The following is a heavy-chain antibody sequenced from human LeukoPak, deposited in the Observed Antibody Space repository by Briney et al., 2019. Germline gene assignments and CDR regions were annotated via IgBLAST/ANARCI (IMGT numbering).Heavy chain of an antibody. D-gene: IGHD1-14*01. J-gene: IGHJ6*03. CDR3: ATIGSQFRRGRGTIGTFYYMDV. CDR1: GLTFSKAW. Sequence: PGGSLRLSCAASGLTFSKAWLTWVRQAPGKGLEWVGRIKSKTDGGTAEYAAPVKGRFTMSRDDSRNMLYLQVHSLKTEDTAVYFCATIGSQFRRGRGTIGTFYYMDVWGKGTTVTISS. V-gene: IGHV3-15*01. CDR2: IKSKTDGGTA.